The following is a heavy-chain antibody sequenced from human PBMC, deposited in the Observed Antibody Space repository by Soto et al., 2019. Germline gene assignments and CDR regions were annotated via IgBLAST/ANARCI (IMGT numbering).Heavy chain of an antibody. Sequence: EVQLVESGGGLVQPGGSLRLSCAASGFTFSGYWMSWVRQAPGKGLEWVANIKQDGSEKYYVDSVKGRFTISRDNAKNSLYLQMNSLRAEDTAVYYCARDVPHDYELDYWGQGTLVTVSS. J-gene: IGHJ4*02. CDR2: IKQDGSEK. D-gene: IGHD4-17*01. CDR1: GFTFSGYW. V-gene: IGHV3-7*01. CDR3: ARDVPHDYELDY.